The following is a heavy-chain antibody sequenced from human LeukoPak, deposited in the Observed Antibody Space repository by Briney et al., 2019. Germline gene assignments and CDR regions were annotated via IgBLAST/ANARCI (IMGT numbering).Heavy chain of an antibody. CDR2: IYSGGST. CDR3: ARIPVWGSYRSHYYFDY. D-gene: IGHD3-16*02. V-gene: IGHV3-66*01. CDR1: GFTVSINY. Sequence: GGSLRLSCAASGFTVSINYMSWVRQAPGKGLEWVSVIYSGGSTYYADSVKGRFTISRDNSKNTLYLQMNSLRAEDTAVYYCARIPVWGSYRSHYYFDYWGQGTLVTVSS. J-gene: IGHJ4*02.